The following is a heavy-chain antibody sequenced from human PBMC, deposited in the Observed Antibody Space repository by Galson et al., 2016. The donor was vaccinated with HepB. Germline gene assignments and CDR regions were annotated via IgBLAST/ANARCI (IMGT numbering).Heavy chain of an antibody. CDR2: ISGTSASI. Sequence: SLRLSCAVSGFSFSSYAMNWVRQAPGKGLEWVSVISGTSASIFYGDSVKGWFTISRDNSKNTLYLPMNRLRAEDTAVYYCAKGGTPDDQTVNYAMDVWGQGTTVTVSS. CDR3: AKGGTPDDQTVNYAMDV. D-gene: IGHD2-15*01. CDR1: GFSFSSYA. J-gene: IGHJ6*02. V-gene: IGHV3-23*01.